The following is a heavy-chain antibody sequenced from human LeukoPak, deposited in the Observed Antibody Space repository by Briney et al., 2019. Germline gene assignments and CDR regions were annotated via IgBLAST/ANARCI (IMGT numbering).Heavy chain of an antibody. J-gene: IGHJ4*02. CDR1: GFTFSSYS. CDR3: AREEEAGGRKYFDY. CDR2: ISSSSSYI. D-gene: IGHD3-16*01. Sequence: PGGSLRLSCAASGFTFSSYSMNWVRQAPGKGLELVSSISSSSSYIYYADSVKGRFTISRDNAKNSLYLQMNSLRAEDTAVYYCAREEEAGGRKYFDYWGQGTLVTVSS. V-gene: IGHV3-21*01.